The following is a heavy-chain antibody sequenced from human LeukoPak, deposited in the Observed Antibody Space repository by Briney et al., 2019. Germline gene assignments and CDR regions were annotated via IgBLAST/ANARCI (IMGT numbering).Heavy chain of an antibody. D-gene: IGHD2-2*01. J-gene: IGHJ4*02. CDR1: GFTFSSYA. V-gene: IGHV3-23*01. CDR3: AKCPRYQPYYFDY. Sequence: PGGSLRLSCAASGFTFSSYAMSWVRQAPGKGLEWVSAISGSGGSTYYADSVKGRFTISRDNSKNTLYLQMNSLRAEETAVYYCAKCPRYQPYYFDYWGQGTLVTVSS. CDR2: ISGSGGST.